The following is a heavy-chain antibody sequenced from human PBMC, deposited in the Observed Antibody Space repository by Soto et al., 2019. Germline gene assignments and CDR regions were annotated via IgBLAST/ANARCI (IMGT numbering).Heavy chain of an antibody. CDR1: GYTFISYY. V-gene: IGHV1-46*01. Sequence: GASVKVSCKASGYTFISYYMYWARQAPGQGLEWMGLINPSGGSTNYAQRFQGRVTMTRDTSTSTVYMELSSLRSEDTAVYYCAKGGLVRGSSHGWFDPWGQGMLVTVSS. CDR3: AKGGLVRGSSHGWFDP. J-gene: IGHJ5*02. CDR2: INPSGGST. D-gene: IGHD3-10*01.